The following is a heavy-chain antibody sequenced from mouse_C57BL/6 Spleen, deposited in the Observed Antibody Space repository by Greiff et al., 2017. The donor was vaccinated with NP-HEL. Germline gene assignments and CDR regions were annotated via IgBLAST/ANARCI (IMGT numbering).Heavy chain of an antibody. J-gene: IGHJ2*01. D-gene: IGHD1-1*02. Sequence: VQLQQSGPELVKPGASVKISCKASGYTFTDYYMNWVKQSHGKSLEWIGDINPNNGGTSYNQKFKGKATLTVDKSSSTAYMELRSLTSEDSAVYYCARFGVYGGNLYYFDYWGQGTTLTVSS. V-gene: IGHV1-26*01. CDR1: GYTFTDYY. CDR2: INPNNGGT. CDR3: ARFGVYGGNLYYFDY.